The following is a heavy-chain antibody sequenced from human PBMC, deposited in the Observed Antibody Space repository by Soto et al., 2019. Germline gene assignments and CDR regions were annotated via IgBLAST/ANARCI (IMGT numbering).Heavy chain of an antibody. CDR2: ISYDGSNK. CDR1: GFTFSSYG. Sequence: QVQLVESGGGVVQPGRSLRLSCAASGFTFSSYGMHWVRQAPGKGLEWVAVISYDGSNKYYADSVKGRFTISRDNSKNTLYLQMNSLRAEDTAVYYCAKGSEWLRVGYWGQGTLVTVSS. J-gene: IGHJ4*02. V-gene: IGHV3-30*18. CDR3: AKGSEWLRVGY. D-gene: IGHD5-12*01.